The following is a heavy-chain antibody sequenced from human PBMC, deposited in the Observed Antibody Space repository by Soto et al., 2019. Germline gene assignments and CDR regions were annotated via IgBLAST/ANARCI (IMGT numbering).Heavy chain of an antibody. CDR2: IYHSGST. V-gene: IGHV4-38-2*01. CDR3: ARATYCVVGACYAGRKGLDV. J-gene: IGHJ6*02. CDR1: GYSISRGYY. Sequence: SETLSRTCAVSGYSISRGYYWGWLRQPPGKGLEWIGSIYHSGSTYYNPSLKSRVTISVDTSKNQFSLKLNSVTAADTAVYYCARATYCVVGACYAGRKGLDVWGQGTTVTVSS. D-gene: IGHD2-21*02.